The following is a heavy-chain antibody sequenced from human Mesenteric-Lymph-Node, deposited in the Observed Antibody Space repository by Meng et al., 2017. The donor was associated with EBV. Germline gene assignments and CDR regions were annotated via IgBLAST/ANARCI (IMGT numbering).Heavy chain of an antibody. V-gene: IGHV4-4*02. CDR1: GGSISGNNW. CDR2: VFHIGST. Sequence: QVHLKESGPGLVKPSGTLSLTCAVSGGSISGNNWWSWIRQPPGKGLEWIGEVFHIGSTNYNPSLKSRVTISLDKSKNQFSLKLTSVTTADTAVYFCARVSEISGTWLDCWGQGTLVTVSS. D-gene: IGHD1-7*01. CDR3: ARVSEISGTWLDC. J-gene: IGHJ1*01.